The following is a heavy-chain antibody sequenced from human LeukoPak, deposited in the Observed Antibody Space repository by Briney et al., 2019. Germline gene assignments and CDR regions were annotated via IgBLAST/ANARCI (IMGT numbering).Heavy chain of an antibody. Sequence: GGSLRLSCAASRFTFSSYSMNWVRQAPGKGLEWVSSISSSSSYIYYADSVKGRFTISRDNAKNSLYLQMNSLRAEDTAVYYCACQPAANPEGWGQGTLVTVSS. CDR3: ACQPAANPEG. CDR1: RFTFSSYS. V-gene: IGHV3-21*01. CDR2: ISSSSSYI. J-gene: IGHJ4*02. D-gene: IGHD2-2*01.